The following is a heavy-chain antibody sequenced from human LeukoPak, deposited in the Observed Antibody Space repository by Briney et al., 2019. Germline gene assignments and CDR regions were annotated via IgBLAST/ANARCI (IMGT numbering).Heavy chain of an antibody. Sequence: ASVKVSCKAYGYTFIGYYLHWVRQAPGQGLEWMGWINPNSGGTNYAQKFQGRVTMTRDTSISTAYMELSRLRSDDTAVYYCARGAVAGPRNWFDPWGQGTLVTVSS. CDR2: INPNSGGT. D-gene: IGHD6-19*01. CDR3: ARGAVAGPRNWFDP. CDR1: GYTFIGYY. J-gene: IGHJ5*02. V-gene: IGHV1-2*02.